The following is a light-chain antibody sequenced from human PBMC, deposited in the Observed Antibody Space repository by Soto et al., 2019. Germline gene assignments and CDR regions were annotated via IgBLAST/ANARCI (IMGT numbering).Light chain of an antibody. CDR3: NSYAGGTNV. V-gene: IGLV2-8*01. CDR2: EVN. Sequence: VLTQPPSASGSPGQSVTISCTGTSSDVGGYDYVSWYQQHPGKAPKLMIYEVNKRPSGVPDRFSGSKSGNTASLTVSGLQAEDEADYYCNSYAGGTNVFGSGTKVTVL. J-gene: IGLJ1*01. CDR1: SSDVGGYDY.